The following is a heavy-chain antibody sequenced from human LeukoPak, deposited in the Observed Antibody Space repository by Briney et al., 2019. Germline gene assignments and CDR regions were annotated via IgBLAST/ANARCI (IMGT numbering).Heavy chain of an antibody. CDR1: GFTFSDHY. Sequence: GGSLRLSCAVSGFTFSDHYMSWIRQAPGRGLEWVAYISDTSTTIHYADSVKGRFTISRDNAKNSLYLQMNNLRGEDTAVYYCARDVIGTKAGIFDYWGRGTLVTVTS. CDR3: ARDVIGTKAGIFDY. D-gene: IGHD6-13*01. V-gene: IGHV3-11*01. J-gene: IGHJ4*02. CDR2: ISDTSTTI.